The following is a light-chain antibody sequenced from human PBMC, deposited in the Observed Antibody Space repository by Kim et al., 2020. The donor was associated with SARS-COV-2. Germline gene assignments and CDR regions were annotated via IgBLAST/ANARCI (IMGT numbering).Light chain of an antibody. CDR3: CSYAGRYTWV. CDR1: NREVGGYND. Sequence: GQSVTISCTGTNREVGGYNDVSWYQQHQGKAPKLMIYDVTKRPSGVPDRFSGSKAGNTASLTISGLQAEDEADYYCCSYAGRYTWVFGGGTQLTVL. V-gene: IGLV2-11*01. CDR2: DVT. J-gene: IGLJ3*02.